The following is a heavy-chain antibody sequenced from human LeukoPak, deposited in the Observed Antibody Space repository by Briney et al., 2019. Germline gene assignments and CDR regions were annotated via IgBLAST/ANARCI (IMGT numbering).Heavy chain of an antibody. J-gene: IGHJ4*02. V-gene: IGHV3-23*01. CDR2: ISCSGDNT. CDR3: VKDWSDEAKCGADCLEY. CDR1: GFNFYIYA. D-gene: IGHD2-21*02. Sequence: PGGSLRLSCAASGFNFYIYAMSWIRQAPGKGLEWVASISCSGDNTYYAYSVKGRYTISRDNYKNTLYLQMNTLRAEDTAVYYCVKDWSDEAKCGADCLEYWGQGTLVTVSS.